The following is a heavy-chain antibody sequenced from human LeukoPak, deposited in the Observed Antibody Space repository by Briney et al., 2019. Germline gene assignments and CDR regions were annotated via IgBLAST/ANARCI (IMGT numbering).Heavy chain of an antibody. CDR2: ISHDGNDK. CDR1: GFTFSSYS. CDR3: ARDAGTWGYGYNFDY. Sequence: GGSLRLSCAASGFTFSSYSMHWVRQAPGKGLEWVAVISHDGNDKFYAESLKGRITISRDNSKNTLYVQMNSLRAEDTAVYYCARDAGTWGYGYNFDYWGQGTLVSVSS. V-gene: IGHV3-30*03. D-gene: IGHD6-13*01. J-gene: IGHJ4*02.